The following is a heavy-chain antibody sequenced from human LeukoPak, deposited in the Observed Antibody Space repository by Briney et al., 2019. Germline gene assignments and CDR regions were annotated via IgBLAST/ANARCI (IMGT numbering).Heavy chain of an antibody. CDR2: ISGSGGST. Sequence: PGGSLRLSCAASGFTFSSYAMSWVRQAPGKGLEWVSAISGSGGSTYYADSVKGRFTISRDNSKNTLYLQMNSQRAEDTAVYYCAKNGSCSGGSCYSGWFDPWGQGNLVTVSS. D-gene: IGHD2-15*01. V-gene: IGHV3-23*01. CDR3: AKNGSCSGGSCYSGWFDP. CDR1: GFTFSSYA. J-gene: IGHJ5*02.